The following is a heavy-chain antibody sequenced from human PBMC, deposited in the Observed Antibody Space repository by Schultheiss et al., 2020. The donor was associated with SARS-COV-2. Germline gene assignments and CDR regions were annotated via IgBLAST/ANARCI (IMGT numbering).Heavy chain of an antibody. D-gene: IGHD3-16*01. CDR1: GFTFSSYW. V-gene: IGHV3-74*01. CDR3: AKPLFYTEYDAFDI. Sequence: GGSLRLSCAASGFTFSSYWMHWVRQAPGKGLVWVSRINSDGSSTSYADSVKGRFTISRDNAKNSLYLQMNSLRAEDTAVYYCAKPLFYTEYDAFDIWGQGTMVTVSS. J-gene: IGHJ3*02. CDR2: INSDGSST.